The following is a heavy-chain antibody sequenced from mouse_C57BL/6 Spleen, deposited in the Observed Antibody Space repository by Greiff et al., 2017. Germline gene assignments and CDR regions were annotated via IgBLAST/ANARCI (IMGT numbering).Heavy chain of an antibody. CDR3: ASPLYYGSSDYAMDY. J-gene: IGHJ4*01. V-gene: IGHV1-82*01. CDR1: GYAFSSSW. Sequence: VQVVESGPELVKPGASVKISCKASGYAFSSSWMNWVKQRPGKGLEWIGRIYPGDGDTNYNGKFKGKATLTADKSSSTAYMQLSSLTSEDSAVYFCASPLYYGSSDYAMDYWGQGTSVTVSS. CDR2: IYPGDGDT. D-gene: IGHD1-1*01.